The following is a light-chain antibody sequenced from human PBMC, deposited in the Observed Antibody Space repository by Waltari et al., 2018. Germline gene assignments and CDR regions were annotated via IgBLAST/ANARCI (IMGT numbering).Light chain of an antibody. J-gene: IGKJ1*01. CDR3: QQYNSPPWT. CDR2: RTS. Sequence: DIQMTQSPSTLSASVGDRVTITCRASQSIGRWLAWYQHKPGTAPKLLIYRTSSLESGVPSRFSCSGSGTDFTLTISSLQPDDFATYYCQQYNSPPWTFGQGTKVEIK. CDR1: QSIGRW. V-gene: IGKV1-5*03.